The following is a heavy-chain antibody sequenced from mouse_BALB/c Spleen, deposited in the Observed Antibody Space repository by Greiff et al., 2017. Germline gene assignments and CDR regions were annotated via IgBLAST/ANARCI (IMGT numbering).Heavy chain of an antibody. J-gene: IGHJ2*01. CDR2: ISTYYGDA. CDR3: ARGATATSFDY. CDR1: GYTFTDYA. V-gene: IGHV1S137*01. D-gene: IGHD1-2*01. Sequence: QVQLKQSGAELVRPGVSVKISCKGSGYTFTDYAMHWVKQSHAKSLEWIGVISTYYGDASYNQKFKGKATMTVDKSSSTAYMELARLTSEDSAIYYCARGATATSFDYWGQGTTLTVSS.